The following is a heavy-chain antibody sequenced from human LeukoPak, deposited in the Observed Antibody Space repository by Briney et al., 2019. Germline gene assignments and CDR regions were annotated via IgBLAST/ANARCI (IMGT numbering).Heavy chain of an antibody. CDR3: ARDDSSRDDSGGYHY. Sequence: SGTLSLTCTVSGYSINSYHWSWIRQPAGKGLEWIGRIHMSGSTNYNPSLRSRVAISMDNSKNQFSLKLKSVTAADTAVYYCARDDSSRDDSGGYHYWGQGTLVTVSS. V-gene: IGHV4-4*07. J-gene: IGHJ4*02. D-gene: IGHD3-22*01. CDR2: IHMSGST. CDR1: GYSINSYH.